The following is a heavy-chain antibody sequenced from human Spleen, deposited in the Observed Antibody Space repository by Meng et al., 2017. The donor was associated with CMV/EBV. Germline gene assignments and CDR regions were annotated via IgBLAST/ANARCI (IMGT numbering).Heavy chain of an antibody. CDR3: ARNKYYDFSILVAPDF. V-gene: IGHV3-30-3*01. D-gene: IGHD3-3*01. CDR1: GFTFSDYP. J-gene: IGHJ4*02. CDR2: MSHDGNTE. Sequence: GGSLRLSCAASGFTFSDYPMHWVRQAPGKGLEWVAIMSHDGNTEYYTDSVKGRFSVSRDNSKNMLYLHMNSLRADDTAVYHCARNKYYDFSILVAPDFWGQGTLVTVSS.